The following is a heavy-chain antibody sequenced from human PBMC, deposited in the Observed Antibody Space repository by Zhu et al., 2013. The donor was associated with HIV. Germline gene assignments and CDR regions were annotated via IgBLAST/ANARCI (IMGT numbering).Heavy chain of an antibody. CDR1: GYTFIDYD. CDR3: WRRAGGRVRVRGLLQYYYYYSGRR. V-gene: IGHV1-8*03. J-gene: IGHJ6*03. Sequence: QVQLVQSGADVKKPGASVRVSCKASGYTFIDYDINWVRQATGQGLEWMGWMNPNSGNTGYAQKFQGRVTITRNTSINTAYMELSSLRSEDTAVYYVWRRAGGRVRVRGLLQYYYYYSGRRGDKGTTVTVS. D-gene: IGHD3-10*01. CDR2: MNPNSGNT.